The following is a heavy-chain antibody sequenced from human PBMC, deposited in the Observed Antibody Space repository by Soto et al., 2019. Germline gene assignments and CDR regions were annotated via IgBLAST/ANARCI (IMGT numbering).Heavy chain of an antibody. CDR3: ARDSSGYSTTPFDY. V-gene: IGHV4-34*01. CDR1: GGSFSGYY. D-gene: IGHD3-22*01. Sequence: PSETLSLTCAVYGGSFSGYYWSWIRQPPGKGLEWIGEINHSGSTNYNPSLKSRVTISVDTSKNQFSLKLSSVTAADTAVYYCARDSSGYSTTPFDYWGQGTLVTVSS. CDR2: INHSGST. J-gene: IGHJ4*02.